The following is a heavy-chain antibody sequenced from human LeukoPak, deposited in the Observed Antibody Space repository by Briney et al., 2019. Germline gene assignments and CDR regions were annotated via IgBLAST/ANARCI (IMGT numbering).Heavy chain of an antibody. CDR1: GYTFTGYY. CDR2: INPNSGGT. D-gene: IGHD4-17*01. V-gene: IGHV1-2*02. J-gene: IGHJ4*02. Sequence: GASVKVSCKASGYTFTGYYMHWVRQAPGQGLEWMGWINPNSGGTNYAQKFQGRVTMTRDTSTSRVYMELSSLRSEDTAVYYCARAGDDFDYWGQGTLVTVSS. CDR3: ARAGDDFDY.